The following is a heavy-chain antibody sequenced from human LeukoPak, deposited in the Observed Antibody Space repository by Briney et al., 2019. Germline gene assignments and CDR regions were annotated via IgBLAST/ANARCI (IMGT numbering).Heavy chain of an antibody. D-gene: IGHD3-3*01. CDR1: GGSISYYY. V-gene: IGHV4-59*08. CDR3: ARRDFWSGYYDY. J-gene: IGHJ4*02. CDR2: IYYSGST. Sequence: SETLSLTCTVSGGSISYYYWSWIRQPPGKGLEWIGFIYYSGSTNYNPSLKSRVTISVDTSKNQFSLKLSSVTAADTAVYYCARRDFWSGYYDYWGQGTLVTVSS.